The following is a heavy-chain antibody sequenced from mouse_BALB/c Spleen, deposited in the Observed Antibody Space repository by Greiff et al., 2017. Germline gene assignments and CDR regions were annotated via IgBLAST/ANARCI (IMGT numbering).Heavy chain of an antibody. J-gene: IGHJ4*01. D-gene: IGHD2-1*01. CDR1: GFTFSDFY. CDR2: SRNKANDYTT. V-gene: IGHV7-1*02. CDR3: ARDDYYGNYIYAMDY. Sequence: EVKVVESGGGLVQPGGSLRLSCATSGFTFSDFYMEWVRQPPGKRLEWIAASRNKANDYTTEYSASVKGRFIVSRDTSQSILYLQMNALRAEDTAIYYCARDDYYGNYIYAMDYWGQGTSVTVSS.